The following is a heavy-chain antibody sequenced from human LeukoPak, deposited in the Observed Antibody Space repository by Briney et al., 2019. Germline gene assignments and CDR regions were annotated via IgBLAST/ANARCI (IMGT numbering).Heavy chain of an antibody. D-gene: IGHD6-13*01. CDR2: INGDGSST. V-gene: IGHV3-74*01. CDR1: GFVFRNYY. CDR3: ARGGVPAAQDS. Sequence: GGSLRLSCTVSGFVFRNYYMHWVRHSPGKGLVWVSHINGDGSSTSHADSVKGRFTISRDNAKSTLYLQMNSLRAEDTAVYYCARGGVPAAQDSWGQGTLVTVSS. J-gene: IGHJ5*02.